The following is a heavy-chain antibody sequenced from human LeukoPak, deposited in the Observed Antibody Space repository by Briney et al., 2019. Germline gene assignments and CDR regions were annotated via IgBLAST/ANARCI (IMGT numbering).Heavy chain of an antibody. J-gene: IGHJ4*02. Sequence: GGSLRLSCAASGFTFSSYAMSWVRQAPGKGLEWVSGISGSGGSTYYADSVKGRFTISRDNSKNTLLLQMNGLRAEDTAVYYCAKAIRSFDWLLSAADYWGQGTLVTVSS. CDR1: GFTFSSYA. CDR3: AKAIRSFDWLLSAADY. V-gene: IGHV3-23*01. CDR2: ISGSGGST. D-gene: IGHD3-9*01.